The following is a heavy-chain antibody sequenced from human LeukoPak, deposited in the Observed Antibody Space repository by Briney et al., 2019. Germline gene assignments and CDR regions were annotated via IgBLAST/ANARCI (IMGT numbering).Heavy chain of an antibody. Sequence: SETLSLTCTVSGGSISSYYWSWIRQPPGKGLEWIGYIYYSGSTNYNPSLKSRVTISVDTSKNRFSLKLSSVTAADTAVYYCARGFGGAAAPSDYWGQGTLVTVSS. D-gene: IGHD3-16*01. J-gene: IGHJ4*02. CDR2: IYYSGST. CDR1: GGSISSYY. V-gene: IGHV4-59*01. CDR3: ARGFGGAAAPSDY.